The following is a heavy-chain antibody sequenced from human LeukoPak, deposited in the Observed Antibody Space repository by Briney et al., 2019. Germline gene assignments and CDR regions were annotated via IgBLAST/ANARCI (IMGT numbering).Heavy chain of an antibody. CDR2: IHPHGMF. V-gene: IGHV4-34*01. CDR3: ARGRDRSKAGDH. J-gene: IGHJ4*02. D-gene: IGHD5-24*01. Sequence: SETLSLTCAVYGGSCDDYYCSWIRQPPGKGLEWIGEIHPHGMFYFNSSLMSRVTISIDTSKTQFSLRLTSVTATDPAFYYCARGRDRSKAGDHWGQGSLVTVSS. CDR1: GGSCDDYY.